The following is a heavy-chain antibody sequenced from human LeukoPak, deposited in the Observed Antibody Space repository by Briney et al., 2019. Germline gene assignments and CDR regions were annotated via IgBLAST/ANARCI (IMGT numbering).Heavy chain of an antibody. CDR1: GFTFSSYS. V-gene: IGHV3-21*06. J-gene: IGHJ4*02. D-gene: IGHD1-14*01. CDR2: ISSSSSYT. CDR3: TRLAAAGSGRWAPDY. Sequence: GGSLRLSCGASGFTFSSYSMNWVRQAPGKGLEWVSCISSSSSYTYYADSVKGRFTISRDNAKNSVYLQMNGLRAEDTAVYYCTRLAAAGSGRWAPDYWGQGTLVTVSS.